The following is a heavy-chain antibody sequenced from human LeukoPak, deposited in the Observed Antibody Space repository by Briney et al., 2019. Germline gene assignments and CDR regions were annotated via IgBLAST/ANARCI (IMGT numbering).Heavy chain of an antibody. CDR1: GGSISSYY. CDR3: ARGRIWFDP. CDR2: IYNSGST. J-gene: IGHJ5*02. V-gene: IGHV4-59*01. Sequence: SETLSLTCIVSGGSISSYYWSWIRQPPGKGLEWIGYIYNSGSTNYNPSLESRITISVDTSKNQFSLKLSSVTAADTAVYYCARGRIWFDPWGQGTLVTVSS.